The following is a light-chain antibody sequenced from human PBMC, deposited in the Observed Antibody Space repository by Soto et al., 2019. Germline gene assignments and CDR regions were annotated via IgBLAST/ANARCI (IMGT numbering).Light chain of an antibody. J-gene: IGKJ1*01. CDR2: KAS. Sequence: DIQMTQSPSTLSASVGDRVTITCRASQSINNWLAWYQQKPGKAPKLLIYKASNLDIGVPSRFSGSGSGTEFTLTISSLQPDDCETYLFQQYDTYWTFGQGTKVEIK. CDR3: QQYDTYWT. CDR1: QSINNW. V-gene: IGKV1-5*03.